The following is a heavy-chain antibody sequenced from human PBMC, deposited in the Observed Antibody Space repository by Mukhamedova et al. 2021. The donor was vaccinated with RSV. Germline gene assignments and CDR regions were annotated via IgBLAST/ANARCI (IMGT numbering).Heavy chain of an antibody. J-gene: IGHJ4*02. CDR2: ISSSSSYT. V-gene: IGHV3-11*06. CDR3: ARARYSYGQLTGLYYFDY. D-gene: IGHD5-18*01. Sequence: ISSSSSYTNYADSVKGRFTISRDNAKNSLYLQMNSLRAEDTAVYYCARARYSYGQLTGLYYFDYWCQGNLVTVSS.